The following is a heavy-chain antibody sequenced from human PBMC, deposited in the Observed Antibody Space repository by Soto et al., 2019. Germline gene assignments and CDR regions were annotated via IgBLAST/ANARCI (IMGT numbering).Heavy chain of an antibody. CDR2: INYRGST. CDR1: GGSISNGDYY. V-gene: IGHV4-31*03. CDR3: ARDAPETAPY. D-gene: IGHD2-2*01. Sequence: QVQLQASVPGLVKPSQTLSLTCTVSGGSISNGDYYWNWIRQHPDTGLEWIGYINYRGSTLYNPSLKSRIIISVEKSKNQFSLKLSSVTAADTAVYYWARDAPETAPYWGQGTLVTVSS. J-gene: IGHJ4*02.